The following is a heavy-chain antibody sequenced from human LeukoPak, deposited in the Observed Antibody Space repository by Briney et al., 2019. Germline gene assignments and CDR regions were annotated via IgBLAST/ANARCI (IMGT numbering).Heavy chain of an antibody. Sequence: GGSLRLSCAASGFTFSSYAMSWVRQAPGKGLEWVSAISGSGGSTYYADSVKGRFTISRDNSKNTLYLQMNSLRAEDTAVYYCAKGLGYCSSTSCYPDLWGRGTLVTVSS. CDR2: ISGSGGST. V-gene: IGHV3-23*01. CDR1: GFTFSSYA. J-gene: IGHJ2*01. D-gene: IGHD2-2*01. CDR3: AKGLGYCSSTSCYPDL.